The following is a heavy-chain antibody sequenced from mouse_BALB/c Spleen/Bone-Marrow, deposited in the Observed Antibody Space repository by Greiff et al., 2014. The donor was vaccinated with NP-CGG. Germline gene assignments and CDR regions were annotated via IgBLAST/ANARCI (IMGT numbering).Heavy chain of an antibody. CDR2: ISFYNGAT. Sequence: LVKTGGSVKISWKAFCYSFSGYYMHWVQESHGKRLEWIGYISFYNGATSYNQKFKGKATFTVDTSSSTAYMQFNSLTSEDSAVYYCARSCGAYGYDGGYYFDYWGQGTTLTVSS. CDR3: ARSCGAYGYDGGYYFDY. D-gene: IGHD2-2*01. CDR1: CYSFSGYY. V-gene: IGHV1S34*01. J-gene: IGHJ2*01.